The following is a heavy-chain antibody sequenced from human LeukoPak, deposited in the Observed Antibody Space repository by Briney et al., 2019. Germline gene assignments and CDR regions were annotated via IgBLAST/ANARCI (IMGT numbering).Heavy chain of an antibody. D-gene: IGHD5-12*01. J-gene: IGHJ4*02. CDR1: GFTFSGYT. CDR2: ISSSGSYM. V-gene: IGHV3-21*06. Sequence: KTGGSLRLSCAASGFTFSGYTLNWVRQAPGKGLEWVSSISSSGSYMYYADSVKGRFTISRDNAKNSLYLQMNSLRAEDTAVYYCARAGYSGYGYLFDYWGQGTLVTVSS. CDR3: ARAGYSGYGYLFDY.